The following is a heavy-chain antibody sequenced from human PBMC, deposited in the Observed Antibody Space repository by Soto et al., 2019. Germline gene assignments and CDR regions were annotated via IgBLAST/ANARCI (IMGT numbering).Heavy chain of an antibody. J-gene: IGHJ4*02. V-gene: IGHV1-58*02. CDR1: GFTFTSSA. D-gene: IGHD3-22*01. Sequence: SVKVSCKASGFTFTSSAMQWVRQARGQRLEWIGWIVVGSGNTNYAQKLQERVTITRDMSTSTAYMELSSLRSEDTAVYYCAADGGGYDSSGLGADYWGQGTLVTVS. CDR3: AADGGGYDSSGLGADY. CDR2: IVVGSGNT.